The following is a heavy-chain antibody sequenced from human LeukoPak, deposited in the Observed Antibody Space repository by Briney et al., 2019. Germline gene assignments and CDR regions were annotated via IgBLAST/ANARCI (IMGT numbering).Heavy chain of an antibody. CDR1: GFTYSSYS. Sequence: PGGSLRLSCAASGFTYSSYSMNWVRQAPGKGLEWVSSISSSSSYIYYADPVKGRFTISRDNAKNSLYLQMNSLRAEDTAVYCCARVADMVRGVIHYYFDYWGQGTLVTVSS. V-gene: IGHV3-21*01. CDR2: ISSSSSYI. J-gene: IGHJ4*02. CDR3: ARVADMVRGVIHYYFDY. D-gene: IGHD3-10*01.